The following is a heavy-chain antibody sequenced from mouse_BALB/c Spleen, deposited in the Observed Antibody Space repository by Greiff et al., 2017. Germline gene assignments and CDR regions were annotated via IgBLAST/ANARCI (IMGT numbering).Heavy chain of an antibody. CDR3: ARQRNDYDVYYAMDY. V-gene: IGHV5-6*01. CDR1: GFTFSSYG. Sequence: VQLKESGGDLVKPGGSLKLSCAASGFTFSSYGMSWVRQTPDKRLEWVATISSGGSYTYYPDSVKGRFTISRDNAKNTLYLQMSSLKSEDTAMYYCARQRNDYDVYYAMDYWGQGTSVTVSS. J-gene: IGHJ4*01. CDR2: ISSGGSYT. D-gene: IGHD2-4*01.